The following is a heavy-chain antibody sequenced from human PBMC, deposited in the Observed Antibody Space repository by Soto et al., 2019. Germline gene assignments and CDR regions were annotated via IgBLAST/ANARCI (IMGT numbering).Heavy chain of an antibody. J-gene: IGHJ4*02. Sequence: QLQESGPGLVKPSETLSLTCTVSGGSISSSSYYWGWIRQPPGKGLEWIGSIYYSGSTYYNPSLKSRVTISVDTSKNQFSLKLSSVTAADTAVYYCARLRGVTIFSPEYYFDYWGQGTLVTVSS. CDR1: GGSISSSSYY. D-gene: IGHD3-9*01. CDR2: IYYSGST. CDR3: ARLRGVTIFSPEYYFDY. V-gene: IGHV4-39*01.